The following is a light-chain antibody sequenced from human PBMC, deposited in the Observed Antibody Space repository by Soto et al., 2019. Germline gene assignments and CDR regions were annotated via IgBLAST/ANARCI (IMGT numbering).Light chain of an antibody. CDR3: AAWDDSLRGVV. CDR1: SSNIGSNY. CDR2: RNN. Sequence: QTVVTQPPSASGTPGQRVTISCSGSSSNIGSNYVYWYQQLPGTAPKLLIYRNNQRPSGVPDRFSASKSGTSASLAISGLRSEDEADYYCAAWDDSLRGVVFGGGTKLTVL. J-gene: IGLJ2*01. V-gene: IGLV1-47*01.